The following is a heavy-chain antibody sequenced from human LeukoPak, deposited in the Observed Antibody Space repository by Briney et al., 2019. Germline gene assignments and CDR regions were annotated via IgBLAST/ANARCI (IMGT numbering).Heavy chain of an antibody. Sequence: GASVKVSCKAAGATFSSYAISWVRQAPGQGLEWMGRIIPIFGTANYAQKFQGRVTITTDESTSTAYMELSSLRSEDTAVYYCARDRYYDSSGLQFDYWGQGTLVTVSS. CDR1: GATFSSYA. V-gene: IGHV1-69*05. CDR3: ARDRYYDSSGLQFDY. CDR2: IIPIFGTA. D-gene: IGHD3-22*01. J-gene: IGHJ4*02.